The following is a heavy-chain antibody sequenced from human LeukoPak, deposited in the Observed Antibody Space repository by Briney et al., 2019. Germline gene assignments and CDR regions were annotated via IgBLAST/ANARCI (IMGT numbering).Heavy chain of an antibody. CDR1: GFTLSSYS. D-gene: IGHD3-10*01. Sequence: GGSLRLSCAASGFTLSSYSMNWVRQAPGKGLEWVSFISSSSSPIYYADSAKGRFTISRDNAKNSLYLQMNSLRAEDTAVYYCARDTGGGAFDIWGQGTMVTVSS. J-gene: IGHJ3*02. V-gene: IGHV3-48*01. CDR2: ISSSSSPI. CDR3: ARDTGGGAFDI.